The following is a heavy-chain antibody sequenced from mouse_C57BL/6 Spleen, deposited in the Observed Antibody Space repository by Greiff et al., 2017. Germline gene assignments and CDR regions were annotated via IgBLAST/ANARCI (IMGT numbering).Heavy chain of an antibody. D-gene: IGHD3-1*01. J-gene: IGHJ3*01. CDR3: ARSGNGLAY. V-gene: IGHV1-69*01. Sequence: QVQLQQPGAELVMPGASVKLSCKASGYTFTSYWMHWVKQRPGHGLEWIGELDPSDSYTNYNQKFKGKSTLTVDKSSSTAYMQLSSLTSEDSAVYDCARSGNGLAYWGQGTLVTVSA. CDR1: GYTFTSYW. CDR2: LDPSDSYT.